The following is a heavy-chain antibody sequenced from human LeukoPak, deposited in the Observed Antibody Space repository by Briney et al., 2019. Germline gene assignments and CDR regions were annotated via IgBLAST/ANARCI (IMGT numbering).Heavy chain of an antibody. Sequence: SETLSLTCTVSGGSLSSSSYYWGWLRHPPGKGLEWIGSIYYSGSTYYNPSLKSRVTISVDTSKNQFSVELSSVTGADTAVYDCARHVYSSSWYYYFDYWGQGTLVTVSS. CDR3: ARHVYSSSWYYYFDY. CDR2: IYYSGST. D-gene: IGHD6-13*01. V-gene: IGHV4-39*01. J-gene: IGHJ4*02. CDR1: GGSLSSSSYY.